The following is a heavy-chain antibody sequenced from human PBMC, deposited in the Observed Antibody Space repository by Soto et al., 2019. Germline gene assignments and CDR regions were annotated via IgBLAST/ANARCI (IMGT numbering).Heavy chain of an antibody. CDR3: ARDPYCGGDCYRGGY. CDR2: IYHSGST. CDR1: GGSISSSNW. Sequence: QVQLQESGPGLVKPSGTLSLTCAVSGGSISSSNWWSWVRQPPGKGLEWIGEIYHSGSTNYNPSLKGRGTISVDKSKNQFSLKLSSVTAADTAVYYCARDPYCGGDCYRGGYWGQGTLVTVSS. V-gene: IGHV4-4*02. D-gene: IGHD2-21*02. J-gene: IGHJ4*02.